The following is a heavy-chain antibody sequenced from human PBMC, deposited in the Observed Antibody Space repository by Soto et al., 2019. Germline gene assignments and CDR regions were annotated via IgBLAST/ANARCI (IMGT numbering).Heavy chain of an antibody. V-gene: IGHV4-31*03. Sequence: QVQLQESGPGLVKPSQTLSLTCTVSGGSISSGGYYWSWIRQHPGKGLEWIGYIYYSGSTYYNPSLKSRVTISVDTSKNQFSLKLSSVTAADKAVYYCARDKYYYDSSGYYSGGIDYWGQGTLVTVSS. CDR1: GGSISSGGYY. D-gene: IGHD3-22*01. CDR2: IYYSGST. CDR3: ARDKYYYDSSGYYSGGIDY. J-gene: IGHJ4*02.